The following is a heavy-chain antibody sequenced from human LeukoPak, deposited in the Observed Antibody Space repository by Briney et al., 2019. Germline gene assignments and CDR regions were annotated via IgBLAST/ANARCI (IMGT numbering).Heavy chain of an antibody. CDR2: ISSSSSYI. CDR1: GFTFSSYS. CDR3: ARGGYCSGGSCYSGGHY. J-gene: IGHJ4*02. Sequence: PGGSLRLSCAASGFTFSSYSMNWVRQAPGKGLEWVSSISSSSSYIYYADSVKGRFTISRDNAKNSLYLQMNSLRAEDTAVYYCARGGYCSGGSCYSGGHYWGQGTLVTVSS. V-gene: IGHV3-21*01. D-gene: IGHD2-15*01.